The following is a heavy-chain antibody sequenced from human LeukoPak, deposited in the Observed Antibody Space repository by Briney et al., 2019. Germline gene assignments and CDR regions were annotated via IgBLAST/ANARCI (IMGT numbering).Heavy chain of an antibody. D-gene: IGHD2-21*02. V-gene: IGHV1-18*01. CDR1: GYTFTSYG. Sequence: ASVKVSCKASGYTFTSYGISWVRQAPGQGLEWMGWISAYNGNTNYAQKLQGRVTMTRDTSTSTVYMELSSLRSEDTAVYYCARECGSGCSDYWGQGTLVTVSS. CDR2: ISAYNGNT. J-gene: IGHJ4*02. CDR3: ARECGSGCSDY.